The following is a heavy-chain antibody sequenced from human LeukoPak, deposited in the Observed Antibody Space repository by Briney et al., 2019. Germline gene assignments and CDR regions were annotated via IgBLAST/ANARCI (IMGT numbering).Heavy chain of an antibody. CDR3: ARDLVYCTNGVCFYYFDY. V-gene: IGHV3-33*08. CDR2: IWYDGSNK. CDR1: GFTFSSYA. J-gene: IGHJ4*02. D-gene: IGHD2-8*01. Sequence: GRSLRLSCAASGFTFSSYAMHWVCQAPGKGLERVAVIWYDGSNKYYADSVKGRFTISRDNSKNTLYLQMNSLRAEDTAVYYCARDLVYCTNGVCFYYFDYWGQGTLVTVSS.